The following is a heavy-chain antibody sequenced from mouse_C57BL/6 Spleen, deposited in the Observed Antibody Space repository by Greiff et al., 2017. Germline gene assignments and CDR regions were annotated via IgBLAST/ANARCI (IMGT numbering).Heavy chain of an antibody. Sequence: VQLQQPGAELVKPGASVKLSCKASGYTFTSYWMHWVKQRPGQGLEWIGMIHPNSGSTNYNEKFKSKATLTVDKSSSAAYMQLSSLTSEDSAVYYCARDLGRRYFDYWGQGTTLTVSS. CDR1: GYTFTSYW. J-gene: IGHJ2*01. CDR2: IHPNSGST. D-gene: IGHD4-1*01. CDR3: ARDLGRRYFDY. V-gene: IGHV1-64*01.